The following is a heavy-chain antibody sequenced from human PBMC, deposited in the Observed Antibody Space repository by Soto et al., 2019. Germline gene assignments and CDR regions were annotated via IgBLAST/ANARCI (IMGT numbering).Heavy chain of an antibody. V-gene: IGHV3-72*01. CDR1: GFTFSDHY. D-gene: IGHD2-15*01. CDR3: ARGRGYCSGGSCYSFRDAFDI. Sequence: EVQLVESGGGLVQPGGSLRLSCAASGFTFSDHYMDWVRQAPGKGLEWVGRTRNKANSYTTEYAASVKGRFTISRDDSKNSLYLQMNSLKTEDTAVYYCARGRGYCSGGSCYSFRDAFDIWGQGTMVTVSS. J-gene: IGHJ3*02. CDR2: TRNKANSYTT.